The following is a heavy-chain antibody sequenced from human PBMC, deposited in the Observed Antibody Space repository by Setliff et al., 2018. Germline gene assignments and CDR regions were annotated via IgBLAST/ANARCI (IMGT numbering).Heavy chain of an antibody. J-gene: IGHJ6*03. CDR2: INPNSGGT. CDR1: GYTFTGYY. D-gene: IGHD6-6*01. CDR3: ARDLVVPYYNYYMDV. Sequence: ASVKVSCKASGYTFTGYYMHWVRQAPGQGLEWMGWINPNSGGTNYAQKFQGRVTMTRDTSISTAYMELSRLRSDDTAVYYCARDLVVPYYNYYMDVWGKGTTVTVSS. V-gene: IGHV1-2*02.